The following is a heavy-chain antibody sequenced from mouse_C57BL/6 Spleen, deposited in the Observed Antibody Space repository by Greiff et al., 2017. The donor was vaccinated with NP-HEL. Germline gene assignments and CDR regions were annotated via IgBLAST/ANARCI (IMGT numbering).Heavy chain of an antibody. Sequence: EVQLVESGPGLVKPSQSLSLTCSVTGYSITSGYYWNWIRQFPGNKLEWMGYISYDGSNNYNPSLKNRISITRDPSKNQFFLKLNSVTTEDTATYYCARGDGNYGAWFAYWGQGTLVTVSA. D-gene: IGHD2-1*01. V-gene: IGHV3-6*01. CDR3: ARGDGNYGAWFAY. J-gene: IGHJ3*01. CDR2: ISYDGSN. CDR1: GYSITSGYY.